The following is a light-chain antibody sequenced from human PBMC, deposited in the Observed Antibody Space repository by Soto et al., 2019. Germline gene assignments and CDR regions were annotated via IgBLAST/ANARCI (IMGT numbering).Light chain of an antibody. V-gene: IGKV3-20*01. J-gene: IGKJ5*01. Sequence: EIALTQSPGTLSLSPGDRATLSCRASQTISSTYLAWYQQKPGQAPRLLIYAASTRATGIPDRFSGSGSGTDFTLTISRLEPEDFAVYYCQQYNNWPITFGQGTRLEI. CDR3: QQYNNWPIT. CDR1: QTISSTY. CDR2: AAS.